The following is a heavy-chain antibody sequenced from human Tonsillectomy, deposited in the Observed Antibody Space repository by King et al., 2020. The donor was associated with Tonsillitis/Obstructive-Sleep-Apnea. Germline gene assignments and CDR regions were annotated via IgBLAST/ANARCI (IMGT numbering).Heavy chain of an antibody. D-gene: IGHD4-23*01. Sequence: VQLQESGPGLVKPSETLSLTCTVSGGSIKSYYWNWIRPPPGKTLEWITYIYDSGSTNYNPSLKSRVTISVDTSKSQFSLRLSSVTAADTAVYYCARGRTYGGLLDHWGQGTLVTVSS. V-gene: IGHV4-59*01. CDR2: IYDSGST. CDR1: GGSIKSYY. CDR3: ARGRTYGGLLDH. J-gene: IGHJ4*02.